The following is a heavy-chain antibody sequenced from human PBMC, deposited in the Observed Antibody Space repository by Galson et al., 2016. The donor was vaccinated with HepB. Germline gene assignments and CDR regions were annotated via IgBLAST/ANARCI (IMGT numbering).Heavy chain of an antibody. J-gene: IGHJ3*02. CDR3: ATRVVTRPDAFDI. CDR1: GGSFRSFA. V-gene: IGHV1-69*13. Sequence: SVKVSCKASGGSFRSFAINWVRQAPGQGLEWLGRIIPMFDTPKYAWKFQGRVTITADESTSTAYMDLSSLRSDDTAVYYCATRVVTRPDAFDIWGQGTMVTVSS. CDR2: IIPMFDTP. D-gene: IGHD4-23*01.